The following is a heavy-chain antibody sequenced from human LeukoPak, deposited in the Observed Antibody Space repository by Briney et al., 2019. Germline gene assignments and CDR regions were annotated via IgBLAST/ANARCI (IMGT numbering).Heavy chain of an antibody. CDR2: IIPIFGTA. V-gene: IGHV1-69*01. CDR3: ARDVGYCSSTSCYFDY. Sequence: SAKVSCKASGGTFSSYAISWVRQAPGQGLEWMGGIIPIFGTANYAQKFQGRVTITADESTSTAYMELSSLRSEDTAVYYCARDVGYCSSTSCYFDYWGQGTLVTVSS. D-gene: IGHD2-2*01. CDR1: GGTFSSYA. J-gene: IGHJ4*02.